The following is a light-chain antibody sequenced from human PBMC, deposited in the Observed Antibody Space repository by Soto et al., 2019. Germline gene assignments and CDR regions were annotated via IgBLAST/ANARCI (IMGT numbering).Light chain of an antibody. CDR3: QQYRSWPRT. J-gene: IGKJ1*01. CDR2: GAS. V-gene: IGKV3-15*01. CDR1: QDVMYD. Sequence: ERVLTQSPAALSVSPGRRATLSCRASQDVMYDLAWYQQKPGQAPRLLVYGASTRATDAPPRFRGSGSGREFSLTISSLPSEDFATYYCQQYRSWPRTFGQGSRVEIK.